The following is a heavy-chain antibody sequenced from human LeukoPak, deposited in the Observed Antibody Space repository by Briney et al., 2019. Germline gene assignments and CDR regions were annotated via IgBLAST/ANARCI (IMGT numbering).Heavy chain of an antibody. Sequence: LPGGSLRLSCAASGFTFSGFGMHWVRQAPGKGLEWVAVIWYDGSNKYYADSVKGRFTISRDDAKNSLYLQMASLRAEDTAVYYCARDDSSGYYYAYGLDVWGQGTTVTVSS. D-gene: IGHD3-22*01. CDR2: IWYDGSNK. J-gene: IGHJ6*02. CDR1: GFTFSGFG. CDR3: ARDDSSGYYYAYGLDV. V-gene: IGHV3-33*01.